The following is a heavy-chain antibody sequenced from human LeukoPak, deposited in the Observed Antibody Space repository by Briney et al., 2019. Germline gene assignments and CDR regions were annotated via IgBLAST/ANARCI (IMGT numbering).Heavy chain of an antibody. CDR1: GYTFTTYD. V-gene: IGHV1-8*03. CDR3: ASANFQH. D-gene: IGHD2-8*01. J-gene: IGHJ1*01. Sequence: EASVKVSCKASGYTFTTYDINWVRQATGQGLEWMGWLNPNSGDTAYAQKFQGRVAITRNTSMSTAYMDLSGLRSEDTAVYYCASANFQHWGQGTLVTVSS. CDR2: LNPNSGDT.